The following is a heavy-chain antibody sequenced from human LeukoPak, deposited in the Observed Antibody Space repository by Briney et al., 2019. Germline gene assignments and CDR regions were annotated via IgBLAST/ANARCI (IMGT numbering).Heavy chain of an antibody. V-gene: IGHV2-5*02. CDR3: ARLKYSYGFRYFDY. J-gene: IGHJ4*02. CDR2: IYWDDDK. CDR1: GFSLSTSGVG. D-gene: IGHD5-18*01. Sequence: SGPTLVKPTQTLTLTCTFSGFSLSTSGVGVGWIRQPPGKALEWLALIYWDDDKRYSPSLKSRLTITKDTSKNQVVLTMTNMDPVDTATYYCARLKYSYGFRYFDYWGQGTLVTVSS.